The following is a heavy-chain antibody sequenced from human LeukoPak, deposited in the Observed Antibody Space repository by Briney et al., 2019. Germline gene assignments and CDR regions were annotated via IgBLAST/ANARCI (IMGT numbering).Heavy chain of an antibody. CDR2: ISYDGSNK. J-gene: IGHJ4*02. CDR1: GFTFSSYG. CDR3: AKDKRWRFGELFEGPFDY. Sequence: PGGSLRLSCGASGFTFSSYGMHWVRQAPGKGLEWVAFISYDGSNKYYADSVKGRFTISRDNSKNTLYLQMNSLRAEDTAVYYCAKDKRWRFGELFEGPFDYWGQGTLVTVSS. V-gene: IGHV3-30*18. D-gene: IGHD3-10*01.